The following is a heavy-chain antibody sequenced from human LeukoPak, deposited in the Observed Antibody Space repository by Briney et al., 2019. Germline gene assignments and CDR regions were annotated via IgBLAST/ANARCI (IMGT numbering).Heavy chain of an antibody. J-gene: IGHJ4*02. CDR2: ISSSSSTI. V-gene: IGHV3-48*01. CDR1: GFTFSSYS. D-gene: IGHD3-22*01. Sequence: PGGSLRLSCAASGFTFSSYSMNWIRQAPGKGLEWVSYISSSSSTIYYAYSVKCRFTILRDNAKNSLYLQMNCLRAEDTAVYYCARDPGDSSGYYLGFDYWGQGTLITVSS. CDR3: ARDPGDSSGYYLGFDY.